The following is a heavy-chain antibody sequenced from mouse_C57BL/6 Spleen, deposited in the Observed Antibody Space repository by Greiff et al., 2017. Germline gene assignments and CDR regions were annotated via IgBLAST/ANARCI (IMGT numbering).Heavy chain of an antibody. Sequence: VQLQQSGAELVKPGASVKLPCTASGFNIKDYYMHWVKQRTKKGLEWLGRIDPEDGETKYAPKFQGKATITADTSSNTAYLQLSSLTSEDTAVYYCARGTTVVANDYWGQGTTLTVSS. CDR3: ARGTTVVANDY. CDR1: GFNIKDYY. J-gene: IGHJ2*01. V-gene: IGHV14-2*01. D-gene: IGHD1-1*01. CDR2: IDPEDGET.